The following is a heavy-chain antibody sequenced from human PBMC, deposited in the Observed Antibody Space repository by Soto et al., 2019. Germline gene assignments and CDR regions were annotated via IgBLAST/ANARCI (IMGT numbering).Heavy chain of an antibody. J-gene: IGHJ6*02. CDR2: ISHTGTT. D-gene: IGHD4-17*01. Sequence: WETLSLTCLVSGFPISSPYSWGWIRQPPGKGLEWIGSISHTGTTSYSPSLTSRVSISVDTSKNQVSLKLTSVTAADTAVYFCARVTMVIRDSDHFGVDVWGHGTTVTVSS. V-gene: IGHV4-38-2*02. CDR1: GFPISSPYS. CDR3: ARVTMVIRDSDHFGVDV.